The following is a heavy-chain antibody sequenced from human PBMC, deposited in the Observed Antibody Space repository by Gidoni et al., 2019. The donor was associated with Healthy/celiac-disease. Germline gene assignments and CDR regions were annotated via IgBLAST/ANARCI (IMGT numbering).Heavy chain of an antibody. J-gene: IGHJ5*02. D-gene: IGHD3-3*01. Sequence: QVQLVQSGAEVKKPGASVKVSCKASGYTFTSYYMHWVRQAPGQGLEWMGIINPSGGSTSYAQKLQGRVTMTRDTSTSTVYMELSSLRSEDTAVYYCARELGYYDFWSGYEKQVGWFDPWGQGTLVTVSS. V-gene: IGHV1-46*04. CDR1: GYTFTSYY. CDR3: ARELGYYDFWSGYEKQVGWFDP. CDR2: INPSGGST.